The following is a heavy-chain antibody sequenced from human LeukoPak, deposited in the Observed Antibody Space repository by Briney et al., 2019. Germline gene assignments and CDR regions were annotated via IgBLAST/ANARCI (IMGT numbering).Heavy chain of an antibody. D-gene: IGHD1-26*01. J-gene: IGHJ4*02. V-gene: IGHV1-46*01. CDR2: INPSGGST. Sequence: ASVNVSCKASGYTFTSYYMHWVRQAPGQGLEWMGIINPSGGSTSYAQKFQGRVTMTRDTSTSTVYMELSSLRSEDTAVYYCARDSPISRSYYGGLGYWGQGTLVTVSS. CDR1: GYTFTSYY. CDR3: ARDSPISRSYYGGLGY.